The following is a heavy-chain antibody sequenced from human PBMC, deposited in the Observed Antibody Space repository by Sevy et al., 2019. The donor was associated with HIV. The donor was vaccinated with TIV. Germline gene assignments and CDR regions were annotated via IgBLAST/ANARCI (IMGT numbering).Heavy chain of an antibody. Sequence: GGSLRLSCVASGFTFSRYAMSWVRLAPGKGLKWVSAIGGSVDMTYYADFVKGRFTISRDNSKNTLYLQMNSLRAEDTAVYYCARVVEALPGYYYGMDVWGQGTTVTVSS. CDR2: IGGSVDMT. J-gene: IGHJ6*02. CDR1: GFTFSRYA. D-gene: IGHD1-26*01. V-gene: IGHV3-23*01. CDR3: ARVVEALPGYYYGMDV.